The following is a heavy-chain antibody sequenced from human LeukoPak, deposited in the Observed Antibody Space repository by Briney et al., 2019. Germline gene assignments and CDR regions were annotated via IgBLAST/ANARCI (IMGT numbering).Heavy chain of an antibody. V-gene: IGHV1-18*01. J-gene: IGHJ4*02. CDR2: ISAYNGNT. CDR1: GYTFTSYG. D-gene: IGHD3-3*01. Sequence: ASVKVSCKASGYTFTSYGISWVRQAPGQGLEWMGWISAYNGNTNYAQKLQGRVTMTTDTSTSTAYMELRSLRSDDTAVYYCARDPPGRFWSGWAQPTDYWGQGTLVTVSS. CDR3: ARDPPGRFWSGWAQPTDY.